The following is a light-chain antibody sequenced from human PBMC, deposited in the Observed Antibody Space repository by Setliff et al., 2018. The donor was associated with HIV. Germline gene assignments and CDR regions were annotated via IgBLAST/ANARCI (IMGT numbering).Light chain of an antibody. V-gene: IGLV2-23*02. CDR1: SSDVGTYNL. CDR2: EVS. J-gene: IGLJ1*01. Sequence: QSALTQPASVSGSPGQSITISCTGTSSDVGTYNLVSWYQQHPGKAPKLMIYEVSKRPSGVSNRFSGSKSANAASLTISGLRADDEADYYCCSYAGSSTPYVFGTGTKVTVL. CDR3: CSYAGSSTPYV.